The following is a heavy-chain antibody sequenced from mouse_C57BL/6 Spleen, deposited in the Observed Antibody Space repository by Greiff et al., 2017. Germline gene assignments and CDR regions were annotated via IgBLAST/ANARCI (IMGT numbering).Heavy chain of an antibody. J-gene: IGHJ4*01. D-gene: IGHD3-2*02. CDR2: INPGSGGT. CDR3: ARFEGDSSGSRAMDY. Sequence: QVQLQQSGAELVRPGTSVKVSCKASGYAFTNYLIEWVKQRPGQGLEWIGVINPGSGGTNYNEKFKGKATLTADKSSSTAYMQLSSLTSEDSAVYFCARFEGDSSGSRAMDYWGQGTSVTVSS. V-gene: IGHV1-54*01. CDR1: GYAFTNYL.